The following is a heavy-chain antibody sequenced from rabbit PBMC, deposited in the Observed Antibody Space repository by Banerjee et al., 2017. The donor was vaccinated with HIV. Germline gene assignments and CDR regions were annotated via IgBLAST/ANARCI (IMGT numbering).Heavy chain of an antibody. V-gene: IGHV1S40*01. CDR2: IGAGSSVST. CDR3: ARGYSSAWGGTYGMDL. Sequence: QSLEESGGDLVKPGASLTLTCTASGFSFSGGYYMCWVRQAPGKGLEWISCIGAGSSVSTYYASWAKGRFTMSKTSSTTVTLQMTNLTAADTATYFCARGYSSAWGGTYGMDLWGPGTLVTVS. CDR1: GFSFSGGYY. J-gene: IGHJ6*01. D-gene: IGHD4-1*01.